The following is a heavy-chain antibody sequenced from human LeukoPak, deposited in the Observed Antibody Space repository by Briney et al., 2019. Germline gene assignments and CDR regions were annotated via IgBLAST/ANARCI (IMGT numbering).Heavy chain of an antibody. CDR3: ASVKRVAAAGINFDY. CDR1: GGSFSGYY. CDR2: INHSGST. V-gene: IGHV4-34*01. J-gene: IGHJ4*02. D-gene: IGHD6-13*01. Sequence: SETLSLTCAVYGGSFSGYYWSWIRQPPGKGLEWIGEINHSGSTNYNPSLKSRVAISVDTSKNQFSLKLSSVTAADTAVYYCASVKRVAAAGINFDYWGQGTLVTVSS.